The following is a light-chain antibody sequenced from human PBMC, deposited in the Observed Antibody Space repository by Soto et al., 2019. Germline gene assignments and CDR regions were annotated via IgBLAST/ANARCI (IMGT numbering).Light chain of an antibody. CDR2: AAS. Sequence: DIQMTQSPSSLSAYVGDSVTITCRASQDIGHYLAWFQQRPGRAPKSLIYAASNLQSGVPSRFSGSGSGTDFTLTVSTVQPEDFATYYCQQYNAYPRTFGQGTKVELK. V-gene: IGKV1-16*01. CDR3: QQYNAYPRT. J-gene: IGKJ1*01. CDR1: QDIGHY.